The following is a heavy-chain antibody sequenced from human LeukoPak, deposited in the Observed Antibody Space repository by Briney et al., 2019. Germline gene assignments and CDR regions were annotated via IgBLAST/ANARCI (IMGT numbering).Heavy chain of an antibody. CDR2: IYYSGST. J-gene: IGHJ5*02. Sequence: SETLSLTCTVSGGSISSSSYYWGWIRQPPGKGLEWIGSIYYSGSTYYNPSLKSRVTISVDTSKNQFSLKLSSVTAADTAVYYCARAIAAAGGGWFDPWGQGTLVTVSS. CDR1: GGSISSSSYY. V-gene: IGHV4-39*07. CDR3: ARAIAAAGGGWFDP. D-gene: IGHD6-13*01.